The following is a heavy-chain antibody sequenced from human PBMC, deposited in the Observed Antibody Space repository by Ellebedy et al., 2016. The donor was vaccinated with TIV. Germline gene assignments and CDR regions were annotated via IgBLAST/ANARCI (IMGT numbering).Heavy chain of an antibody. J-gene: IGHJ5*02. CDR1: GGSISSYH. Sequence: SETLSLXXTVSGGSISSYHWSWIRQPPGKGLEWIGYIYYSGSTNYNPSLKSRVTISVDTSKNQFSLKLSSVTAADTAVYYCARVSVRGVIIRGFDPWGQGTLVTVSS. CDR2: IYYSGST. D-gene: IGHD3-10*01. V-gene: IGHV4-59*01. CDR3: ARVSVRGVIIRGFDP.